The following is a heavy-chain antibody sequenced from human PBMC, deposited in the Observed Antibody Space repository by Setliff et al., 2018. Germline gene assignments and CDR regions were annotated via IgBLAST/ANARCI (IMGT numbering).Heavy chain of an antibody. CDR2: IIPIFGTA. CDR3: ARGITGTTNYYYGMDV. D-gene: IGHD1-7*01. Sequence: GASVKVSCKASGGTFSSYAISWVRQAPGQGLEWMGGIIPIFGTANYAQKFRGRVTITTDESTSTAYMELSSLRSEDTAVYYCARGITGTTNYYYGMDVWGQGTTVTVSS. J-gene: IGHJ6*02. V-gene: IGHV1-69*05. CDR1: GGTFSSYA.